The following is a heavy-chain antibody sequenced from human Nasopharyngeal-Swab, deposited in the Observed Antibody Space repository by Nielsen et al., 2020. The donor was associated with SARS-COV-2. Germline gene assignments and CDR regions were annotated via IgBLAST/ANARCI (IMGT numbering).Heavy chain of an antibody. Sequence: SLKISCVSSGYSFRTYGMSWVRPPPGKRLEWVAALSESGDTSGGRGSTYYAAFVKGRFTISSDNSKNTLTLQMNGLGAEDTAVYYCAKDLRGPYFFWGQGTLVTVSS. CDR1: GYSFRTYG. CDR3: AKDLRGPYFF. CDR2: TSGGRGST. J-gene: IGHJ4*02. V-gene: IGHV3-23*01. D-gene: IGHD2/OR15-2a*01.